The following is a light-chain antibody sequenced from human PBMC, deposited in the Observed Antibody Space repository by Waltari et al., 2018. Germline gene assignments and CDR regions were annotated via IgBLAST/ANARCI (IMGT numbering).Light chain of an antibody. J-gene: IGKJ1*01. CDR3: QQYNSAPWT. Sequence: DIQMTQSPSSLSASVGDRVTITCRASQGISSWLAWYQQKPGKAPKLLIYKASSLQSGVPTRFSGSGSGTYFTLTISSLQPEDFAAYYCQQYNSAPWTFGQGTKVEIK. CDR2: KAS. V-gene: IGKV1-5*03. CDR1: QGISSW.